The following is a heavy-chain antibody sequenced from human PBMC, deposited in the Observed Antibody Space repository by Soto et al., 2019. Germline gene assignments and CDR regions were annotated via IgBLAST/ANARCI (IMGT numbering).Heavy chain of an antibody. J-gene: IGHJ5*02. CDR3: ARDRVAARHTAFDP. CDR2: INAGNGNT. Sequence: AWVKVAWKASGYSFTSYAGRWVGQAHGQRLEWMGWINAGNGNTKYSQKFQGRVTITRDTSASTAYMELSSLRSEDTAVYYCARDRVAARHTAFDPWGQGTLVTVSS. V-gene: IGHV1-3*01. D-gene: IGHD6-6*01. CDR1: GYSFTSYA.